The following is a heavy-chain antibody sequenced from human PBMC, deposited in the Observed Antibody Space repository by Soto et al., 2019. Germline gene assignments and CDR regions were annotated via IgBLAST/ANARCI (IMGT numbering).Heavy chain of an antibody. D-gene: IGHD2-15*01. CDR3: ARSRGYCRGGSCVACDY. V-gene: IGHV3-13*01. Sequence: EVQLVESGGGLVQPGGSLRLSCAASGFTFSSYDMHWVRQATGKGLEWVSAIGTAGDTYSPGSVKGRITISRENAKNSLQLQMNSLRAGDTAVYYWARSRGYCRGGSCVACDYWGQGTMVTVSS. J-gene: IGHJ4*02. CDR1: GFTFSSYD. CDR2: IGTAGDT.